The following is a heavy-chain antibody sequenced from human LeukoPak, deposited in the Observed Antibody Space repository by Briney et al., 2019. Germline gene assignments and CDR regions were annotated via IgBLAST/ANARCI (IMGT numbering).Heavy chain of an antibody. CDR2: IYYSGST. D-gene: IGHD6-25*01. CDR1: GGSISSSAYY. J-gene: IGHJ4*02. CDR3: AGARGYDFDY. V-gene: IGHV4-39*07. Sequence: SETLSLTCTVSGGSISSSAYYRDWIRQPPGKGLEWIASIYYSGSTHYNPSLKSRVTISVDTSKNQFSLKLSSVTAADTAVYYCAGARGYDFDYWGQGTLVTVSS.